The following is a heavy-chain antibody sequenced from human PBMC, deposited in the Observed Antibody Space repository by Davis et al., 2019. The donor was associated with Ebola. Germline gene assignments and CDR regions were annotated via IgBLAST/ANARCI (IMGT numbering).Heavy chain of an antibody. Sequence: PGGSLRLSCAASGFTFSSYAMHWVRQAPGKGLEWVAVISYDGSNKYYADSVKGRFTISRDNSKNTLYLQMNSLRAEDTAVYYCARGDIVVVPAAILQPGDAFDIWGQGTMVTVSS. CDR2: ISYDGSNK. J-gene: IGHJ3*02. D-gene: IGHD2-2*02. V-gene: IGHV3-30-3*01. CDR3: ARGDIVVVPAAILQPGDAFDI. CDR1: GFTFSSYA.